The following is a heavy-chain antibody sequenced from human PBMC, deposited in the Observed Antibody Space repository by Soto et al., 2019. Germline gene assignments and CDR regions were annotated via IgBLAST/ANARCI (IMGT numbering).Heavy chain of an antibody. D-gene: IGHD3-9*01. CDR1: GGSISSYY. V-gene: IGHV4-59*08. CDR3: ARRGGDFETYYDILTVYYPDPDYYYMDV. Sequence: SETLSLTCTVSGGSISSYYWSWIRQPPGKGLEWIGYIYYSGSTNYNPSLKSRVTISVDTSKNQFSLKLSSVTAADTAVYYCARRGGDFETYYDILTVYYPDPDYYYMDVWGKGTTVTVSS. CDR2: IYYSGST. J-gene: IGHJ6*03.